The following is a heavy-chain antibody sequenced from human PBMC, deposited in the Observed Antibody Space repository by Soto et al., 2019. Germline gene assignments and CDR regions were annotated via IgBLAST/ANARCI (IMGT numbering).Heavy chain of an antibody. CDR3: ARDGLYFEAYYYMDV. Sequence: QVQLVQSGAEVKKPGSSMKVSCKASGGTFSSYTISWVRQAPGQGLEWMGRIIPILGIANYAQKFQGRVTITADKSTSTAYRELSSLRAEDTAVYYCARDGLYFEAYYYMDVWGKVTTVTVSS. CDR1: GGTFSSYT. CDR2: IIPILGIA. J-gene: IGHJ6*03. V-gene: IGHV1-69*08. D-gene: IGHD3-9*01.